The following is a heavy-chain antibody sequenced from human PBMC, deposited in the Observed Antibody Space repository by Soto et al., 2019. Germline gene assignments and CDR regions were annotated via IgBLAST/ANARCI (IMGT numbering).Heavy chain of an antibody. CDR2: ISGSGVGT. D-gene: IGHD4-17*01. V-gene: IGHV3-23*01. CDR3: AKERTVTTVVGQFDY. Sequence: EVQLLESGGVLVQPGGSLRLSCAASGFTFRNYGMSWVRQAPGKGLEWVSAISGSGVGTYYADSVKGRFTISRDNSKNTLSLQMNSLRAEDTAVYYCAKERTVTTVVGQFDYWGQGTLVTVSS. CDR1: GFTFRNYG. J-gene: IGHJ4*02.